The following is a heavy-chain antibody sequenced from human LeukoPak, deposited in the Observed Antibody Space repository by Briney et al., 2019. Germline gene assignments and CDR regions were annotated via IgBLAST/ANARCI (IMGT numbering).Heavy chain of an antibody. CDR2: ISSTGTMI. V-gene: IGHV3-11*04. D-gene: IGHD3-3*01. J-gene: IGHJ4*02. CDR1: GFSFSDYY. Sequence: PGGFLRLSCAASGFSFSDYYMTWIRQAPGKGLEWVSHISSTGTMIYYADSVKGRFSISRDNAKNSLYLQMSSLRAEDTAVYYCARENYDFWSGSPLNWGQGTLVTVSS. CDR3: ARENYDFWSGSPLN.